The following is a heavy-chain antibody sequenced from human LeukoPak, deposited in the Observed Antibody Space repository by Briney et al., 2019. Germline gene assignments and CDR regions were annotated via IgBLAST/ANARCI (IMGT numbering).Heavy chain of an antibody. D-gene: IGHD1-20*01. CDR2: INHSGST. CDR3: ARGYNWNDVTIDY. Sequence: SETLSLTCAVYGGSFSGYYWSWIRQPPGKGLEWLGEINHSGSTNYNPSLKSRVTISVDTSKNQFSLKLSSVTAADTAVYYCARGYNWNDVTIDYWGQGTLVTVSS. V-gene: IGHV4-34*01. J-gene: IGHJ4*02. CDR1: GGSFSGYY.